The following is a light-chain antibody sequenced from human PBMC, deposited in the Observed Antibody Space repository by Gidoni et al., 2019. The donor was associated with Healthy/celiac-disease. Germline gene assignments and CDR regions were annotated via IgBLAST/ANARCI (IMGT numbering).Light chain of an antibody. CDR1: QDISNY. CDR3: QQYDNLPSIT. Sequence: DIQMTQSPSSLSASVGERVTITCQASQDISNYLNWYQQKPGKAPKLLIYDASNWETGVPSRFSGSGSGTDFTFTISSLQPEDNATYYCQQYDNLPSITFGQGTRLEIK. CDR2: DAS. V-gene: IGKV1-33*01. J-gene: IGKJ5*01.